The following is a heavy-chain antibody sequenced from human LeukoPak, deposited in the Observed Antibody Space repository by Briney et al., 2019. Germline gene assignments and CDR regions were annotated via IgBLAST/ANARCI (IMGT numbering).Heavy chain of an antibody. Sequence: SETLSLTCTVSGGSISSYYWSWIRQPPGKGLEWIGYIYYSGSTNYNPSLKSRVTISVATSQNLFSLTLSSVTAADTAVYYCAREYLRGYSGYDIWGQGTLVTVSS. V-gene: IGHV4-59*01. D-gene: IGHD5-12*01. CDR1: GGSISSYY. J-gene: IGHJ4*02. CDR3: AREYLRGYSGYDI. CDR2: IYYSGST.